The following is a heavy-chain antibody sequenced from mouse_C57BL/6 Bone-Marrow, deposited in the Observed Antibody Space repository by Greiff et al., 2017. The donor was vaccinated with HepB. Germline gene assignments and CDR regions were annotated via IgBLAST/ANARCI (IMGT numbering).Heavy chain of an antibody. J-gene: IGHJ3*01. CDR1: GYTFTDYN. Sequence: EVKLQESGPELVKPGASVKMSCKASGYTFTDYNMHWVKQSHGKSLEWIGYINPNNGGTSYNQKFKGKATLTVNKSSSTAYMELRSLTSEDSAVYYCARWAKSSSWFAYWGQGTLVTVSA. CDR3: ARWAKSSSWFAY. CDR2: INPNNGGT. V-gene: IGHV1-22*01. D-gene: IGHD1-1*01.